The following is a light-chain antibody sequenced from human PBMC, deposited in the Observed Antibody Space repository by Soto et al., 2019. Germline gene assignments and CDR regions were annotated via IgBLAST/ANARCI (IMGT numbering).Light chain of an antibody. V-gene: IGLV2-14*01. J-gene: IGLJ1*01. CDR1: SSDIGTYNY. CDR3: SSYTSNSTPYV. Sequence: QSVLTQPASVSGSPGQSITISCTGTSSDIGTYNYVSWFQQHPGKAPKLMIYEVSNRPSGVSNRFSGAKSGNTASLTISGIQAEDEADYYCSSYTSNSTPYVFGTGTKLTVL. CDR2: EVS.